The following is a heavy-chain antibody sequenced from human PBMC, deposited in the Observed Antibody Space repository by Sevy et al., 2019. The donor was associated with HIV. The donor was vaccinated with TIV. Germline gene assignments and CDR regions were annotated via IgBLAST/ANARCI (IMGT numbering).Heavy chain of an antibody. CDR1: GFTFSDYY. D-gene: IGHD3-3*01. J-gene: IGHJ5*02. V-gene: IGHV3-11*01. CDR2: ISSSGSTI. CDR3: ARDPTYYDFWGGYYTGWFDP. Sequence: GGSLRLSCAASGFTFSDYYMSWVRQAPGKGLEWVSYISSSGSTIYYADSVKGRFTISRDNAKNSLYLQMNSLRAEDTAVYYCARDPTYYDFWGGYYTGWFDPWGQGTLVTVSS.